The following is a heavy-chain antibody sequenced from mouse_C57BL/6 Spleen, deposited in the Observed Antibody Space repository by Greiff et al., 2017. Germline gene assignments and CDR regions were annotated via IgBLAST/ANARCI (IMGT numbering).Heavy chain of an antibody. CDR1: GYSFTGYY. CDR2: INPSTGGT. D-gene: IGHD1-1*01. J-gene: IGHJ1*03. V-gene: IGHV1-42*01. CDR3: ARRIITTVVPRYFDV. Sequence: VQLQQSGPELVKPGASVKISCKASGYSFTGYYMNWVKQSPEKSLEWIGEINPSTGGTTYNQKFKAKATLTVDKSSSTAYMQLKSLTSEDSAVYYCARRIITTVVPRYFDVWGTGTTVTVSS.